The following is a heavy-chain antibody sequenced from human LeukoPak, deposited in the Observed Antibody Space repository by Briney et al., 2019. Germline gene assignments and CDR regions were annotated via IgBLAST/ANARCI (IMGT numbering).Heavy chain of an antibody. CDR1: GGSVSSSSYY. CDR3: ARDPFYYDSSVGSAFDI. J-gene: IGHJ3*02. Sequence: SETLSLTYTVSGGSVSSSSYYWGWIRQPPGKGLEWIGSIYYSGSTYYNPSLKSRVTISVDTSKNQFSLKLSSVTAADTAVYYCARDPFYYDSSVGSAFDIWGQGTMVTVSS. V-gene: IGHV4-39*07. CDR2: IYYSGST. D-gene: IGHD3-22*01.